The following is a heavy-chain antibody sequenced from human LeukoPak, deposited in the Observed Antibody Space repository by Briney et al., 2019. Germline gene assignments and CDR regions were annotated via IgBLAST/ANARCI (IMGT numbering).Heavy chain of an antibody. D-gene: IGHD6-13*01. CDR2: IIPIFGTA. CDR3: ARAVVERQQLVPPDY. J-gene: IGHJ4*02. CDR1: GGTFSSYA. Sequence: SVKVSCKASGGTFSSYAISWVRQAPGQGLEWMGGIIPIFGTANYAQKFQGRVTITADKSTSTAYMELSSLRSEDTAVYYCARAVVERQQLVPPDYWGQGTLVTVSS. V-gene: IGHV1-69*06.